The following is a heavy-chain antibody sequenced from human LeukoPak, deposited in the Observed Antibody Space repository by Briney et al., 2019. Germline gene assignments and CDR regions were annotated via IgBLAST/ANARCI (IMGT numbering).Heavy chain of an antibody. CDR3: ARGSRNHVDYSGYYSY. J-gene: IGHJ4*02. V-gene: IGHV3-64*01. CDR2: ISSNGDTI. D-gene: IGHD3-22*01. CDR1: GFTFSNYA. Sequence: GSLRLSCAASGFTFSNYAMHWVRQAPGKGLEYVSSISSNGDTIYYANSVKGRFTISRDNSKNTLYLQMGSLRTEDMAVYYCARGSRNHVDYSGYYSYWGQGTLVTVSS.